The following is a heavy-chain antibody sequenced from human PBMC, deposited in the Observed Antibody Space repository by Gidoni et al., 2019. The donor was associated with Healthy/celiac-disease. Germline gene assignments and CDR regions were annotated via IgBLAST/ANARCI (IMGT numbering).Heavy chain of an antibody. CDR3: ARDHWPDRVYAFDI. D-gene: IGHD3-16*02. J-gene: IGHJ3*02. CDR1: GFPFSDYY. V-gene: IGHV3-11*05. CDR2: ISSSSSYT. Sequence: QVQLVESGGGLVKPGGSLRLSCAASGFPFSDYYMSWIRQAPGKGLEWVSYISSSSSYTNYADSVKGRFTISRDNAKNSLYLQMNSLRAEDTAVYYCARDHWPDRVYAFDIWGQGTMVTVSS.